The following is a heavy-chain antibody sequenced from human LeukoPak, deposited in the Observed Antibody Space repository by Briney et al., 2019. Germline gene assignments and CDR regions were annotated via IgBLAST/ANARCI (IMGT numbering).Heavy chain of an antibody. CDR1: GFTFASYA. D-gene: IGHD3-22*01. J-gene: IGHJ6*02. Sequence: PGKSLRLSCAASGFTFASYAMTWVRQAPGKGLEWFSAISGSGGSTYYADSVKGRFTISRDNYKNTLYLQMNSLRAEDTAVYYCARDSGIYDSSGYYGLSYYGMDVWGQGTTVAVSS. CDR2: ISGSGGST. CDR3: ARDSGIYDSSGYYGLSYYGMDV. V-gene: IGHV3-23*01.